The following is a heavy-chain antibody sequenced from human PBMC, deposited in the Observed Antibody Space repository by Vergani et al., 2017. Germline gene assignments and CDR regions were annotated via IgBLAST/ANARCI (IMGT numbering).Heavy chain of an antibody. D-gene: IGHD6-13*01. CDR2: IYYSWST. V-gene: IGHV4-39*01. Sequence: QLQLQESDPGLVKPSETLSLTCTVSGDSIRSTFYYWGWIRQPPGKGLEWIGTIYYSWSTYYNPSLKSRVTISVDTSKNQFSLKLNSVTAADTAVYYCARHKEQLVPGNYYYYYYIDVWGKGTTVTVSS. J-gene: IGHJ6*03. CDR1: GDSIRSTFYY. CDR3: ARHKEQLVPGNYYYYYYIDV.